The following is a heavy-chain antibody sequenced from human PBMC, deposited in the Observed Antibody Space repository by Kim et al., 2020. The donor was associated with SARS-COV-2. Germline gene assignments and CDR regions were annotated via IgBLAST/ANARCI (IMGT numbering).Heavy chain of an antibody. CDR2: ITHSGST. CDR1: GGSFSDHY. D-gene: IGHD4-17*01. Sequence: SETLSLTCAVYGGSFSDHYWSWIRQPPGKGLEWIGEITHSGSTNYNPSLKSRVTISVDTSKNQYYLKLNSVTAADTAVYYCATRLPTGYWGQGTLVTVAS. V-gene: IGHV4-34*01. J-gene: IGHJ4*02. CDR3: ATRLPTGY.